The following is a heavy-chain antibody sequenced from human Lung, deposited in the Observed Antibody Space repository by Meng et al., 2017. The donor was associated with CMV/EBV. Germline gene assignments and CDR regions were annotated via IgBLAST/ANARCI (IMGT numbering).Heavy chain of an antibody. D-gene: IGHD3-10*01. CDR3: ARKTFYHGSGSYYNVNYNYYYGMDV. Sequence: ISWVRQAPGGGLEWMGWISGYNGYTIYTQSLQGRVTMTIEESRSTAYMELRGLRLDDTAVYYCARKTFYHGSGSYYNVNYNYYYGMDVWGQGTLVTVSS. V-gene: IGHV1-18*01. J-gene: IGHJ6*02. CDR2: ISGYNGYT.